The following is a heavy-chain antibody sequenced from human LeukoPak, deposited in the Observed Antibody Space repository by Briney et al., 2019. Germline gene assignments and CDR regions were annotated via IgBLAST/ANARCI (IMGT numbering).Heavy chain of an antibody. CDR3: ARDPKWLLCFDY. Sequence: GGSLRLSCAASGFTFSSYGMHWVRQAPGRGLEWVAVISYDGSNKYYADSVKGRFTISRDNSKNTLYLQMNSLRAEDTAVYYCARDPKWLLCFDYWGQGTLVTVSS. J-gene: IGHJ4*02. D-gene: IGHD5-24*01. V-gene: IGHV3-30*03. CDR1: GFTFSSYG. CDR2: ISYDGSNK.